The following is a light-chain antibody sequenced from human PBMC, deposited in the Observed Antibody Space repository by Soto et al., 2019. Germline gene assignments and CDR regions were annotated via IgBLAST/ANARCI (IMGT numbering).Light chain of an antibody. J-gene: IGLJ1*01. V-gene: IGLV2-8*01. CDR2: EVN. CDR3: SSYAGSSNV. Sequence: QSVLTQPPSASGSPGQSVAISCTGTSSDVGGYNYVSWYQQHPGKAPKLMIYEVNKRHSGVPDRFSGSKSGNTASLTVSGLQAEAEADYYCSSYAGSSNVFGTGTKVTVL. CDR1: SSDVGGYNY.